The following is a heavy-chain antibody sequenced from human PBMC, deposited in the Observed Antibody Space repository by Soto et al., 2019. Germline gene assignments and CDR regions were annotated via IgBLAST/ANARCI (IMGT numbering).Heavy chain of an antibody. Sequence: XETLSLTCTVSGGSVSSGRYYWSWIRQPPGKGLEWIGYIYYSGSTNYNPSLKSRVTISVDTSKNQFSLKLSSVTAADTAVYYCARDWRYSSGWYSDWGQGTLVTVSS. V-gene: IGHV4-61*01. CDR2: IYYSGST. CDR1: GGSVSSGRYY. CDR3: ARDWRYSSGWYSD. J-gene: IGHJ4*02. D-gene: IGHD6-19*01.